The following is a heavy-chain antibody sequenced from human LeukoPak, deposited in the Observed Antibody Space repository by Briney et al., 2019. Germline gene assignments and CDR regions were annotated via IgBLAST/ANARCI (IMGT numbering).Heavy chain of an antibody. CDR2: IIPIFGTA. CDR3: ARVSGSGSYYNSAFDI. V-gene: IGHV1-69*13. Sequence: SVKVSCKASGGTFGSYAISWVRQAPGQGLEWMGGIIPIFGTANYAQKFQGRVTITADESTSTAYMELSSLRSEDTAVYYCARVSGSGSYYNSAFDIWGQGTMVTVSS. CDR1: GGTFGSYA. D-gene: IGHD3-10*01. J-gene: IGHJ3*02.